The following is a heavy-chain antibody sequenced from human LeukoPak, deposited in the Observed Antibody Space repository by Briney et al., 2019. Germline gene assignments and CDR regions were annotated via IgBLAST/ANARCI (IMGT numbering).Heavy chain of an antibody. CDR2: IILIFGTA. Sequence: EASVKVSCKASGGTFSSYAISWVRQAPGQGLEWMGGIILIFGTANYAQKFQGRVTITTDESTSTAYMELSSLRSEDTAVYYCARDSYSSRYYYYYYMDVWGKGTTVTVSS. CDR3: ARDSYSSRYYYYYYMDV. D-gene: IGHD6-13*01. CDR1: GGTFSSYA. J-gene: IGHJ6*03. V-gene: IGHV1-69*05.